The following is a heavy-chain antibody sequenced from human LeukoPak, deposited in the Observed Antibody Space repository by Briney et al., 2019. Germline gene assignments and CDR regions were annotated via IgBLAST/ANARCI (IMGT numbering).Heavy chain of an antibody. CDR2: ISWNSGSI. CDR1: GFTFDDYA. D-gene: IGHD2-15*01. V-gene: IGHV3-9*01. CDR3: AKGLFYCSGGSCYEPLDY. J-gene: IGHJ4*02. Sequence: PGRSLRLSCAASGFTFDDYAMHWVRQAPGKGLEWVSGISWNSGSIGYADSVKGRFTISRDNAKNSLYLQMNSLRAEDTALYYCAKGLFYCSGGSCYEPLDYWGQETLVTVSS.